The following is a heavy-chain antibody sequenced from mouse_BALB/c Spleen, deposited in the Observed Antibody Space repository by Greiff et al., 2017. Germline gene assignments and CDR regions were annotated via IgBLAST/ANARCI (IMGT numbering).Heavy chain of an antibody. CDR3: ARMNYYGYVYYLDY. CDR2: INPYNDGT. Sequence: VQLQQSGPELVKPGASVMMSCKASGYTFTSYVMHWVKQKPGQGLEWIGYINPYNDGTKYNEKFKGKATLTSDKSSSTAYMELSSLTSEDSAVYYCARMNYYGYVYYLDYWGQGTTLTVSS. V-gene: IGHV1-14*01. CDR1: GYTFTSYV. D-gene: IGHD1-2*01. J-gene: IGHJ2*01.